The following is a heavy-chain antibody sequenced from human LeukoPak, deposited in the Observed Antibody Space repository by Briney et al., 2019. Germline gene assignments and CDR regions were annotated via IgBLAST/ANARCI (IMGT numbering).Heavy chain of an antibody. J-gene: IGHJ4*02. CDR2: INHSGGT. CDR1: GGSFSGYY. V-gene: IGHV4-34*01. Sequence: SETLSLTCAVYGGSFSGYYWSWIRQPPGKGLEWIGEINHSGGTNYNPSLKSRVTISVDTSKNQFSLKLSSVTAADTAVYYCARDRRNSRFDYWGQGTLVTVSS. CDR3: ARDRRNSRFDY. D-gene: IGHD1-14*01.